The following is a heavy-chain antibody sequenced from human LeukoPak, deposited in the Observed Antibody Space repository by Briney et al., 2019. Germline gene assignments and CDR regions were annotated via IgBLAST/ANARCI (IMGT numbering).Heavy chain of an antibody. J-gene: IGHJ4*02. V-gene: IGHV3-74*01. CDR1: GFTLSNYW. D-gene: IGHD1-26*01. CDR3: ARGAGIVGSTTPFDY. CDR2: IDTDETT. Sequence: PGGSLRLSCAASGFTLSNYWMHWVRQTPGKGLVWVSRIDTDETTGFADSVKGRFTISRDNAKNTLYLQMDSLRAEDTAVYYCARGAGIVGSTTPFDYWGQGALVTVSS.